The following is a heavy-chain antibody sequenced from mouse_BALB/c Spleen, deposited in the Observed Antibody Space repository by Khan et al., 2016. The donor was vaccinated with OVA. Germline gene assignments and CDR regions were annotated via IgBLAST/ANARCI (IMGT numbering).Heavy chain of an antibody. CDR1: GYTFTDYD. Sequence: QVQLQQSGPELVKPGASVKMSCKASGYTFTDYDIRWVKQRTGQGLEWIGEIYPGGGSTYYNEKFKGKATLTADKSSNTAYMQLSSLTSEDTAVLVCEKIFFGNSHAMDYWGQGTAVTVSS. CDR3: EKIFFGNSHAMDY. V-gene: IGHV1-77*01. CDR2: IYPGGGST. J-gene: IGHJ4*01. D-gene: IGHD2-1*01.